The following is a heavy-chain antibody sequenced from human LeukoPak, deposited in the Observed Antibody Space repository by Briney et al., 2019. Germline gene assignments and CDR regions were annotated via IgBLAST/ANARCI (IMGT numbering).Heavy chain of an antibody. CDR1: GGSISSYY. CDR2: IYTTGST. V-gene: IGHV4-4*07. Sequence: PSETLSPTCTVSGGSISSYYWSWIRQPAGKGLEWIGRIYTTGSTNYNPSLKSRVTMSVDTSKNQFSLKLSSVTAADTAVYYCARVDMRAGYSSLYFDYWGQGTLVTVSS. CDR3: ARVDMRAGYSSLYFDY. J-gene: IGHJ4*02. D-gene: IGHD6-13*01.